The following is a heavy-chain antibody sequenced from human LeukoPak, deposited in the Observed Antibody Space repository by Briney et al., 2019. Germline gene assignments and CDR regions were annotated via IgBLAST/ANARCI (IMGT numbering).Heavy chain of an antibody. CDR1: GFTFSSYS. V-gene: IGHV3-21*01. J-gene: IGHJ4*02. CDR3: ARAQLRYFDWLAPFDY. D-gene: IGHD3-9*01. CDR2: ISSSSSYI. Sequence: GGSLRLSCAASGFTFSSYSMNWVRQAPGKGLEWVSSISSSSSYIYYADSVKGRFTISRDNAKNSLYLQMNSLRAEDTAVYYCARAQLRYFDWLAPFDYWGQGILVTVSS.